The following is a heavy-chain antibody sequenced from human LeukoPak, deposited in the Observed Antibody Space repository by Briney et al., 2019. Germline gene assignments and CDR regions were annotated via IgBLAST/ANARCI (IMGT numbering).Heavy chain of an antibody. CDR2: FDPEDGET. J-gene: IGHJ6*02. D-gene: IGHD3-16*02. Sequence: ASVKVSCKVSGYTLTELSMHWVRQAPGKGLEWVGGFDPEDGETIYAQKFQGRVTMTEDTSTDTAYMELSSLRSEDTAVYYCATARSGYYYYGMDVWGQGTTVTVSS. CDR3: ATARSGYYYYGMDV. V-gene: IGHV1-24*01. CDR1: GYTLTELS.